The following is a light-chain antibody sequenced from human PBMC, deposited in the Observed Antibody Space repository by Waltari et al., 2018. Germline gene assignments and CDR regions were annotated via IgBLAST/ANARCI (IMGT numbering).Light chain of an antibody. CDR1: SSNLRSNT. CDR2: SNN. CDR3: AAWDDSLSGQV. J-gene: IGLJ1*01. V-gene: IGLV1-44*01. Sequence: QSVLPQPPSASGTPGQRFTIPCSGSSSNLRSNTVNWYQQVPGTAPKLLIYSNNQRPSGVPDRFSGSKSGTSASLAISGLQSEDEADYYCAAWDDSLSGQVFGTGTKVTVL.